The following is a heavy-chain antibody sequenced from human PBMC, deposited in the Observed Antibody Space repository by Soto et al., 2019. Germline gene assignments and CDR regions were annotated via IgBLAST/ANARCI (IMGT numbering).Heavy chain of an antibody. CDR2: SSTYNGNT. Sequence: QAQLVQSGAEMKKPGASVKVSCKASGYTLSNYGISWVRQAPGQGLEWMGWSSTYNGNTKYAKKFQGRVTMTTDTSTSTAYMELRSLRSDGTAVYYCVTDHHDFSSDYHYYHMDVWGKGTTVTVSS. CDR1: GYTLSNYG. J-gene: IGHJ6*03. CDR3: VTDHHDFSSDYHYYHMDV. D-gene: IGHD3-3*01. V-gene: IGHV1-18*01.